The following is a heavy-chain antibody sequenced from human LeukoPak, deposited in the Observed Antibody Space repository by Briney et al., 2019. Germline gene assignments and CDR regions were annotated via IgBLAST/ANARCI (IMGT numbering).Heavy chain of an antibody. CDR3: ARALAQGGSFDLYYFDS. V-gene: IGHV1-18*01. CDR1: GYSENFYG. J-gene: IGHJ4*02. CDR2: ISAQHGQT. D-gene: IGHD3-9*01. Sequence: ASVKVSCKTSGYSENFYGITWVRQVAGQGLEWMGWISAQHGQTEYAPNSQDRVTMTTDTYTNTAYMELRSLRSDDTAVYYCARALAQGGSFDLYYFDSWGQGSLVTVSS.